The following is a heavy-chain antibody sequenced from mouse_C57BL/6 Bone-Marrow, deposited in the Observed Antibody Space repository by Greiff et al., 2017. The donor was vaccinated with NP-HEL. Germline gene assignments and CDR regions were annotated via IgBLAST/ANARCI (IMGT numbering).Heavy chain of an antibody. V-gene: IGHV1-81*01. D-gene: IGHD1-1*01. CDR1: GYTFTSYG. CDR3: ARHGSSYD. Sequence: VKLQESGAELARPGASVKLSCKASGYTFTSYGISWVKQRTGQGLEWIGEIYPRSGNTYYNEKFKGKATLTADKSSSTAYMELRSLTSEDSAVYFCARHGSSYDWGQGTTLTVSS. CDR2: IYPRSGNT. J-gene: IGHJ2*01.